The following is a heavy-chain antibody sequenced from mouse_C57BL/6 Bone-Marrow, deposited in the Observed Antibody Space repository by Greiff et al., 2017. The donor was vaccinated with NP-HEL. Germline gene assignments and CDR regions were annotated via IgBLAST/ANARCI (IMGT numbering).Heavy chain of an antibody. CDR3: ARANYGSSYNYAMDY. D-gene: IGHD1-1*01. J-gene: IGHJ4*01. Sequence: EVKLVESEGGLVQPGSSMKLSCTASGFTFSDYYMAWVRQVPEKGLEWVANINYDGSSTYYLDSLKSRFIISRDTAKNILYLQMSSLKSEDTATYYCARANYGSSYNYAMDYWGQGTSVTVSS. CDR2: INYDGSST. V-gene: IGHV5-16*01. CDR1: GFTFSDYY.